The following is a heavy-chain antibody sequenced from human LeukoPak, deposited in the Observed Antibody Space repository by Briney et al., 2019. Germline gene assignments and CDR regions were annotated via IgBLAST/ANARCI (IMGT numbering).Heavy chain of an antibody. D-gene: IGHD2-21*01. CDR2: MIPIFGTA. CDR1: GGTFSSYA. V-gene: IGHV1-69*13. CDR3: ATLYDMIAMEYYYYYYMDV. J-gene: IGHJ6*03. Sequence: SVKVSCKASGGTFSSYAISWVRQAPGQGLEWMGGMIPIFGTANYAQKFQGRVSITADESTSTAYMELSSLRSEDTAVYYCATLYDMIAMEYYYYYYMDVWGKGTTVTVSS.